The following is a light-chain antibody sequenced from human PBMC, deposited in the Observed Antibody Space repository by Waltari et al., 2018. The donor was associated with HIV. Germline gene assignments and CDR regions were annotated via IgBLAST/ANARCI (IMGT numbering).Light chain of an antibody. CDR1: QGINNT. J-gene: IGKJ5*01. Sequence: DIQMTQSPSSLSASVGDRVTVTCRASQGINNTLAWFQYKPGKAPKSLIYAASNLQSGVPSKFSGSGSGTDFTLTISSLQPEDFATYYCLHYNSYPYTFGQGTRLEIK. V-gene: IGKV1-16*02. CDR2: AAS. CDR3: LHYNSYPYT.